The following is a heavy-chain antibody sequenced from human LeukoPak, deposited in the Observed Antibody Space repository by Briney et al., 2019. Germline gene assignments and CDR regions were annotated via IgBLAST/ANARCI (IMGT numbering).Heavy chain of an antibody. CDR3: ARDRNYYDSSGYYFPFDY. CDR2: IYPGDSDT. Sequence: GESLKISCKGSGYSFTSYWIGWVRQMPGKGLEWMGIIYPGDSDTRYSPSFQGQVTISADKSISTAYLQWSSLKASDTAMYYCARDRNYYDSSGYYFPFDYWGQGTLVTVSS. CDR1: GYSFTSYW. J-gene: IGHJ4*02. V-gene: IGHV5-51*01. D-gene: IGHD3-22*01.